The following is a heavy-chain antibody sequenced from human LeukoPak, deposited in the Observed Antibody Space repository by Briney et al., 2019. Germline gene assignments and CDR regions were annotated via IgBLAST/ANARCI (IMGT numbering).Heavy chain of an antibody. CDR2: INPNSGGT. J-gene: IGHJ6*02. D-gene: IGHD2-2*01. CDR1: GYTFTGYY. V-gene: IGHV1-2*02. Sequence: ASVKVSCKASGYTFTGYYMHWVRQAPGQGLEWMGWINPNSGGTNYAQKFQGRVTMTRDTSISTAYMELSRLRSDDTAVYYCARDSYCSSTRCYDYYGMDAWGQGTTVTVSS. CDR3: ARDSYCSSTRCYDYYGMDA.